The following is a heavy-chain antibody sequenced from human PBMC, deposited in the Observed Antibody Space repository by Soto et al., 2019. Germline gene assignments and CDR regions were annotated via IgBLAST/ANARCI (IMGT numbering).Heavy chain of an antibody. J-gene: IGHJ4*02. V-gene: IGHV3-30-3*01. CDR1: GFTFSSYA. CDR2: ISYDGSNK. CDR3: ASVTFGGVIVKSRWPSNDY. Sequence: GGSLRLSCAASGFTFSSYAMHWVRQAPGKGLEWVAVISYDGSNKYYADSVKGRFTISRDNSKNTLYLQMNSLRAEDTAVYYCASVTFGGVIVKSRWPSNDYWGQGTLVTVSS. D-gene: IGHD3-16*02.